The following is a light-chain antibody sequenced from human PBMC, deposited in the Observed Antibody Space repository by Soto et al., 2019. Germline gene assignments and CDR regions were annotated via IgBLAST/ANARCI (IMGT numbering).Light chain of an antibody. CDR2: GAS. V-gene: IGKV3-20*01. Sequence: EIVLTQSPGTLSLSPGERATLSCRASQSVSSSYLAWCQQKPGQAPRLLIYGASSRATGIPDRFSASGSGTDFTLTISRLEPEDFAVYYCQQRYDSALFTFGPGTKVDIK. CDR1: QSVSSSY. CDR3: QQRYDSALFT. J-gene: IGKJ3*01.